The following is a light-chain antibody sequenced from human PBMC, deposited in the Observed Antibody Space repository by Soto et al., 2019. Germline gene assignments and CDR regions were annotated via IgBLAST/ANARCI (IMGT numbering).Light chain of an antibody. CDR2: EVS. CDR1: SSDVGSYNL. CDR3: CSYAGSSTPVV. Sequence: QSVLTQPASVSGSPGQSITISCTGTSSDVGSYNLVSWYQQHPGKAPKLMIFEVSKRPSGVSNRFSGSKSGNTASLTISGLQAEDEADYYCCSYAGSSTPVVFCGGTKVTVL. V-gene: IGLV2-23*02. J-gene: IGLJ2*01.